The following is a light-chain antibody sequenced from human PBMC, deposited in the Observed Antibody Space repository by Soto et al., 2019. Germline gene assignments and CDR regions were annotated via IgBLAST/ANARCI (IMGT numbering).Light chain of an antibody. CDR2: EVS. CDR1: SSDVGSYNL. J-gene: IGLJ2*01. Sequence: QSVLTQPASVSGSPGQSITISCTGTSSDVGSYNLVSWYQQHPGKAPKLMIYEVSKRPSGVSNRFSGSKSGNTASLTISGLQAEYEADYYCCSYAGSSTSLVVFGGGTKLTVL. CDR3: CSYAGSSTSLVV. V-gene: IGLV2-23*02.